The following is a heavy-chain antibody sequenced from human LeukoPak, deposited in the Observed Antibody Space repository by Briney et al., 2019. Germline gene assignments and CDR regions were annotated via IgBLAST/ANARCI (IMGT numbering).Heavy chain of an antibody. CDR2: IYYSGST. Sequence: SQTLSLTCTVSGGSISSGDYYWSWIRQPPGKGPEWIGYIYYSGSTYYNPSLKSRVTISVDTSKNQFSLKLSSVTAADTAVYYCARTYGDITPSFDYWGQGTLVTVSS. CDR1: GGSISSGDYY. V-gene: IGHV4-30-4*08. D-gene: IGHD4-17*01. J-gene: IGHJ4*02. CDR3: ARTYGDITPSFDY.